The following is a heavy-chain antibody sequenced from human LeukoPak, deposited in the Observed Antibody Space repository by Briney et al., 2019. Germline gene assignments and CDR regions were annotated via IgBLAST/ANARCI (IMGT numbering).Heavy chain of an antibody. CDR3: ARGDYRTYYYDSSAAAFAI. Sequence: SETLSLTCTVSGGSISSYYWSWIRQPPGKGLECIGYIYYSGSTNYNPSLKSRVTISVDTSKNQFSLKLSSVTAADTAVYYCARGDYRTYYYDSSAAAFAIWGQGTMVTVSS. CDR1: GGSISSYY. J-gene: IGHJ3*02. CDR2: IYYSGST. V-gene: IGHV4-59*01. D-gene: IGHD3-22*01.